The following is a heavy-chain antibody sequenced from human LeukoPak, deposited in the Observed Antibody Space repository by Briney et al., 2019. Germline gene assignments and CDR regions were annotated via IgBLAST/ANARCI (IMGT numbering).Heavy chain of an antibody. Sequence: GESLKISCKGSGYSFTSYWIGWVRQMPGKGLEWMGIIYPGDSDTRYSPSFQGQVTISADKSISTAYLQWSSLKASDTAMYYCATTTVTTEPNYYMDVWGKGTTVTVSS. D-gene: IGHD4-17*01. CDR1: GYSFTSYW. J-gene: IGHJ6*03. V-gene: IGHV5-51*01. CDR3: ATTTVTTEPNYYMDV. CDR2: IYPGDSDT.